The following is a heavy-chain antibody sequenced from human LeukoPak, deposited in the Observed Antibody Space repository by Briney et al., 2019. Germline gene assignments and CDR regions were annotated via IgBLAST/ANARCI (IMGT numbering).Heavy chain of an antibody. CDR3: ARDDKVRGVRFGG. Sequence: GASVKVSCMASGGTLSSYALSWVRQAPGQGLEWMGSIIPIFGIENYAQKFQGRVTITADKSTSTAYMELSRLISEDTAVYYCARDDKVRGVRFGGWGQGTMVTVSS. CDR2: IIPIFGIE. J-gene: IGHJ3*01. D-gene: IGHD3-10*01. CDR1: GGTLSSYA. V-gene: IGHV1-69*04.